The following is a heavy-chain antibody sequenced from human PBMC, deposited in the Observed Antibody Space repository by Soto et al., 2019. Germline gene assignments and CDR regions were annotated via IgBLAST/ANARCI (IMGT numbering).Heavy chain of an antibody. D-gene: IGHD6-13*01. J-gene: IGHJ4*02. CDR3: ASYRSTSKTLNSSSEY. V-gene: IGHV4-39*01. CDR2: IYYSGST. Sequence: SETLSLTCTVSGGSISSSSYYWGWIRQPPGKGLEWIGSIYYSGSTYYNPSLKSRVTISVDTSKNQFSLKLSSVTAADTAVYYCASYRSTSKTLNSSSEYWGQGTLVTVSS. CDR1: GGSISSSSYY.